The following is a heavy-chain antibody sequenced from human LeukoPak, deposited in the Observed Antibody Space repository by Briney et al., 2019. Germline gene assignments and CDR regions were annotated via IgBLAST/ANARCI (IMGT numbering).Heavy chain of an antibody. J-gene: IGHJ4*02. D-gene: IGHD6-13*01. Sequence: SETLSLTCTVSGVPMSNHYWSWIRQPPGKGLEWIGYIYDSETTNYNPSLNSRVTMSVDTSKNQFSLKLSSVTAADMALYYCATRPGGTTWYGVFDFWSRGTLVTVSS. CDR1: GVPMSNHY. CDR3: ATRPGGTTWYGVFDF. V-gene: IGHV4-59*11. CDR2: IYDSETT.